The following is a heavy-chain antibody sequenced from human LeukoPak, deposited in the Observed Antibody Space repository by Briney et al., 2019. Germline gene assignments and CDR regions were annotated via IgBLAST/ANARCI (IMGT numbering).Heavy chain of an antibody. J-gene: IGHJ4*02. D-gene: IGHD1-7*01. CDR3: ARDRNYNVDY. V-gene: IGHV6-1*01. CDR1: GDSVSSDGVA. CDR2: TYYRSNKWYN. Sequence: SQTLSLTCAISGDSVSSDGVARDWIRQSPSRGLEWLGRTYYRSNKWYNDYAISVKSRITINADTSKNQFSLQLNSVTPEDTAVYYCARDRNYNVDYWGQGTLVTVSS.